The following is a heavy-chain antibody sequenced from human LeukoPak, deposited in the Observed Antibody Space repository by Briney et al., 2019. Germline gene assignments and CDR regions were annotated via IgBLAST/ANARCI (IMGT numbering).Heavy chain of an antibody. CDR2: IKQDGSEK. D-gene: IGHD6-13*01. CDR1: EFTLSNYW. Sequence: PGGSLRLSCAASEFTLSNYWISWVRQAPGKGLEWVANIKQDGSEKYYVDSVKGRFTISRDNAKNSVYLQMNSLRAEDTAVYYCARAIAAAGSYWGQGTLVTVSS. CDR3: ARAIAAAGSY. J-gene: IGHJ4*02. V-gene: IGHV3-7*01.